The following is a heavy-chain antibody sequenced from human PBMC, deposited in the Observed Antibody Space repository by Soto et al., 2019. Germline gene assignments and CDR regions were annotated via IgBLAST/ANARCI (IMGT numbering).Heavy chain of an antibody. CDR1: GFTFSSYA. J-gene: IGHJ4*02. Sequence: QVQLVESGGGVVQPGRSLRLSCAASGFTFSSYAMHWVRQAPGKGLEWVAVISYDGSNKYYADSVKGRFTISRDNSKNTLYLQMNSLRAEDTAVYYCARDNSHDVVRGVIISYFDYWGQGTLVTVSS. CDR3: ARDNSHDVVRGVIISYFDY. V-gene: IGHV3-30-3*01. CDR2: ISYDGSNK. D-gene: IGHD3-10*01.